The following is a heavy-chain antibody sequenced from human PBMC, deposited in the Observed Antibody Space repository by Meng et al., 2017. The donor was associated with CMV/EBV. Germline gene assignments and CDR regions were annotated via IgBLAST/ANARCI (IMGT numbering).Heavy chain of an antibody. CDR3: ARGSYYDFWSGPRRFDP. D-gene: IGHD3-3*01. J-gene: IGHJ5*02. V-gene: IGHV1-8*03. CDR1: GYTFTSYD. CDR2: MNPNSGNT. Sequence: ASVKVSCKASGYTFTSYDINWVRQATGHGLEWMGWMNPNSGNTGYAQKFQGRVTITRNTSISTAYMELSSLRSEDTAVYYCARGSYYDFWSGPRRFDPWGQGTLVTVSS.